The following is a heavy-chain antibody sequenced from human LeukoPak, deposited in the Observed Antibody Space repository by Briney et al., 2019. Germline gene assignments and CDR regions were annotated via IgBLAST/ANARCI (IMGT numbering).Heavy chain of an antibody. J-gene: IGHJ4*02. Sequence: PSETLSLTCTVSGGSISSSSYYWGWIRQPPGKGLEWIVSIYYSGSTYYNPSLKSRVTISVDTSKNQFSLKLSSVTAADTAVYYCARVLSCSGGSCYPVLDYWGQGTLVTVSS. CDR2: IYYSGST. D-gene: IGHD2-15*01. CDR3: ARVLSCSGGSCYPVLDY. CDR1: GGSISSSSYY. V-gene: IGHV4-39*07.